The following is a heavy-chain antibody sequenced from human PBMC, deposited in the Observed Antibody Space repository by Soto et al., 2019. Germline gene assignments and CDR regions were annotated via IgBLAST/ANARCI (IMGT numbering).Heavy chain of an antibody. CDR3: ARHARPYYDFWSGPNWFDP. CDR2: IYYSGST. J-gene: IGHJ5*02. V-gene: IGHV4-39*01. CDR1: GGSISSSSYY. Sequence: PSETLSLTCTVSGGSISSSSYYWGWIRQPPGKGLEWIGSIYYSGSTYYNPSLKSRVTISVDTSKNQFSLKLSSVTAADTAVYYCARHARPYYDFWSGPNWFDPWGQGTLVPVSS. D-gene: IGHD3-3*01.